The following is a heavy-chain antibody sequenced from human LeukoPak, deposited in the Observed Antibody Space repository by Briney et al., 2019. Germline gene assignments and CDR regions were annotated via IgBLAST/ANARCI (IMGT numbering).Heavy chain of an antibody. J-gene: IGHJ4*02. V-gene: IGHV3-9*01. CDR3: TSEHSSSWYYFDC. D-gene: IGHD6-13*01. CDR1: GFTFDDYA. CDR2: ISWNSGSI. Sequence: QTGGSLRLSCAASGFTFDDYAMHWVRQAPGKGLEWVSGISWNSGSIGYADSVKGRFTISRDNAKNTLYLQMNSLRAEDTAVYYCTSEHSSSWYYFDCWGQGTLVTVSS.